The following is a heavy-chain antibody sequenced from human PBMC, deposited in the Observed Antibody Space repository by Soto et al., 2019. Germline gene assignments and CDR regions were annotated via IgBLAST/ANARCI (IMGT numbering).Heavy chain of an antibody. CDR1: AGPVGRYT. CDR3: ARDPSTINKLIGVWFDP. D-gene: IGHD4-4*01. J-gene: IGHJ5*02. CDR2: IKPISDIT. V-gene: IGHV1-69*13. Sequence: SVNVSCKSSAGPVGRYTINWVRQAPGQGLEWMGGIKPISDITNYAQRFQGRVTFTADASTSTVYLELSSLRSEDTAMYYCARDPSTINKLIGVWFDPWGQGTLVTVSS.